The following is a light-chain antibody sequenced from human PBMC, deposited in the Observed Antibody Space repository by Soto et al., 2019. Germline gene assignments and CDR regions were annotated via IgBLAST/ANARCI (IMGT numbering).Light chain of an antibody. CDR1: SSDVGGYNY. CDR3: SSYTNSSTPWG. V-gene: IGLV2-14*03. CDR2: DVS. J-gene: IGLJ1*01. Sequence: QSALTQPTSVSGSPGQSIIISCTGTSSDVGGYNYVSWYQHHPGKAPKLMICDVSDRPSGVSIRFSGSKSGNTASLTISGLQTEDEADYYCSSYTNSSTPWGFGTGTKVTVL.